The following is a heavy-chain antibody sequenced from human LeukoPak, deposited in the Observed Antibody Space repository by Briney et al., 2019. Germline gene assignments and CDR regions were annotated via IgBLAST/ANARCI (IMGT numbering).Heavy chain of an antibody. CDR2: IYYSGTT. CDR3: ARVIVVAGIPYFDY. V-gene: IGHV4-39*01. J-gene: IGHJ4*02. Sequence: PSETLSLTCTVSGGSISRSSYYWGWIRQPPGKGLEWVASIYYSGTTYYNPSLKSRVTISVDTSKNQFSLNLSSVTAADTAVYYCARVIVVAGIPYFDYWGQGALVTVSS. CDR1: GGSISRSSYY. D-gene: IGHD6-19*01.